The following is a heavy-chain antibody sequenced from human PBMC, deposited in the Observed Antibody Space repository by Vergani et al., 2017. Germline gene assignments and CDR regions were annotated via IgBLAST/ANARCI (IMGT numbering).Heavy chain of an antibody. J-gene: IGHJ3*02. D-gene: IGHD1-26*01. CDR3: VKASGSTGSGAFDI. Sequence: EVQLLDSGGGLVQPGGSLRLSCAASGFTFSTYAMRWVRQAPGKGLEWVSAISDSGSRSYYADSAKGRFTISRDNSENTLFLQMNSLRVEDTDVYYCVKASGSTGSGAFDIWGQGTMVTVSS. CDR1: GFTFSTYA. CDR2: ISDSGSRS. V-gene: IGHV3-23*01.